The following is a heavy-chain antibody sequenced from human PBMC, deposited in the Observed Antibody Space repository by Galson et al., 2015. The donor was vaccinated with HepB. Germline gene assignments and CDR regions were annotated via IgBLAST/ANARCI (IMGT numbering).Heavy chain of an antibody. CDR2: IGTAGDT. Sequence: SLRLSCAASGFTFSSYDMHWVRQATGKGLEWVSAIGTAGDTYYPGSVKGRFTISRENAKNSLYLQMNSLRAGDTAVYYCARAARDYYYYYYMDVWGKGTTVTVSS. D-gene: IGHD6-6*01. CDR1: GFTFSSYD. CDR3: ARAARDYYYYYYMDV. J-gene: IGHJ6*03. V-gene: IGHV3-13*01.